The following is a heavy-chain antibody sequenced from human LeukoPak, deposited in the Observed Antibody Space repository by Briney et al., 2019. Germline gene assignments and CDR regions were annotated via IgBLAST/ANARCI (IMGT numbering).Heavy chain of an antibody. CDR2: IYYSGST. Sequence: SQTLSLTCTVSGGSISSGDYYWSWIRQPPGTGLEWIGYIYYSGSTYYNPSLKSRVTISVDTSKNQFSLKLSSVTAADTAVYYCARGYEVPDAFDIWGQGTMVTVSS. CDR1: GGSISSGDYY. CDR3: ARGYEVPDAFDI. J-gene: IGHJ3*02. D-gene: IGHD5-12*01. V-gene: IGHV4-30-4*01.